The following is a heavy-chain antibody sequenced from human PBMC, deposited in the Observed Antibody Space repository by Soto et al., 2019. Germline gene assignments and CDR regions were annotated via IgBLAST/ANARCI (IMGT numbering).Heavy chain of an antibody. CDR2: IYYSGST. J-gene: IGHJ3*02. CDR3: ARGRGGWFINQLLNAFDI. Sequence: QVQLQESGPGLVKPSETLSLTCTVSGGSISSYYWSWIRQPPGKGLEWIGYIYYSGSTNYNPSLKSRVTISVDTSKNQFSLKLRSVTAADTAVYYCARGRGGWFINQLLNAFDIWGQGTMVTVSS. V-gene: IGHV4-59*01. CDR1: GGSISSYY. D-gene: IGHD2-2*01.